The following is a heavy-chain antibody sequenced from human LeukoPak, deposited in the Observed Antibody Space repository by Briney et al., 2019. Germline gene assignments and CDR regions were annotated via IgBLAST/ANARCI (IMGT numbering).Heavy chain of an antibody. CDR2: VNRDGSET. CDR3: ARDHLGDYYYGMDV. D-gene: IGHD7-27*01. V-gene: IGHV3-7*03. J-gene: IGHJ6*02. CDR1: GFALSSHW. Sequence: GGSLKLSCAASGFALSSHWMTWVRQVPGRGPEWVANVNRDGSETYYLDSVKGRFTISKDNAKNSLYLQMSSLRAEDTAVYYCARDHLGDYYYGMDVWGQGTTVTVSS.